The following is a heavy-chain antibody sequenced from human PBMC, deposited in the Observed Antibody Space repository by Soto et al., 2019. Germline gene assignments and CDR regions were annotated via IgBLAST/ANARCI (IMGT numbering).Heavy chain of an antibody. J-gene: IGHJ5*01. CDR3: ARGYPRSILSTSLTTSYWFDS. CDR2: INHRGTT. V-gene: IGHV4-34*01. D-gene: IGHD2-21*01. Sequence: QVQLQQWGTGLLKPSETLSLHCAVYGECLRGYYWSWIRQTPAMGLEWIGEINHRGTTNHDSSLKSRLFISTAPSKHQVCLRLNYVTAPHTAVYYCARGYPRSILSTSLTTSYWFDSSSQGTLVTVSS. CDR1: GECLRGYY.